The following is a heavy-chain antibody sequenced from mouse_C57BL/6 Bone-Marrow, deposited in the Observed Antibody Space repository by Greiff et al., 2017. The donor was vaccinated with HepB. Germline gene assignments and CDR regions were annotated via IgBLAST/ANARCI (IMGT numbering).Heavy chain of an antibody. CDR2: ISSGGDYI. CDR3: TSDQDDYDVSFYWYFDV. Sequence: EVKLVESGEGLVKPGGSLKLSCAASGFTFSSYAMSWVRQTPEKRLEWVAYISSGGDYIYYADTVKGRFTISRDNARNTLYLQMSSLKSEDTAMYYCTSDQDDYDVSFYWYFDVWGTGTTVTVSS. V-gene: IGHV5-9-1*02. D-gene: IGHD2-4*01. CDR1: GFTFSSYA. J-gene: IGHJ1*03.